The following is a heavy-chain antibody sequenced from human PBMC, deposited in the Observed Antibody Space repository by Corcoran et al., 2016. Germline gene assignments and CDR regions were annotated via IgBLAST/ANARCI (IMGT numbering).Heavy chain of an antibody. J-gene: IGHJ4*02. V-gene: IGHV4-39*07. CDR3: ARVIYKRYYFDY. CDR1: GGSISSSSYY. CDR2: IYYSGST. D-gene: IGHD5-12*01. Sequence: QLQLQESGPGLVKPSETLSLTCTVSGGSISSSSYYWGWIRQPPGKGLEWIGSIYYSGSTYYNPSLKSRVTISVDTSKNQFSLKLSSVTAADTAVYYCARVIYKRYYFDYWGQGTLVTVSS.